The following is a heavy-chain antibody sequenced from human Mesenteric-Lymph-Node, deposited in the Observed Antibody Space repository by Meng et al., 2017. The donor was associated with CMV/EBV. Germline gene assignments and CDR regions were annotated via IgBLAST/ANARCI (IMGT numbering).Heavy chain of an antibody. Sequence: DYYMSWVRQVPGKGLEWVSYISIDSTIYYADSVRGRFTISRDNAKNSLFLQMNSLRAEDTAVYYCARVPLSPYDGSGTYFPGWFDPWGQGTLVTVSS. V-gene: IGHV3-11*04. CDR3: ARVPLSPYDGSGTYFPGWFDP. D-gene: IGHD3-10*01. CDR2: ISIDSTI. CDR1: DYY. J-gene: IGHJ5*02.